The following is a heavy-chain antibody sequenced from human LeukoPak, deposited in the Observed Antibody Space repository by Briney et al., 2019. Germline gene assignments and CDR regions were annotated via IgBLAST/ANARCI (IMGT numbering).Heavy chain of an antibody. CDR3: AKALISGYSGYGSFDY. D-gene: IGHD5-12*01. J-gene: IGHJ4*02. CDR2: ISGSGGST. CDR1: GFTFSSYA. V-gene: IGHV3-23*01. Sequence: GGSLRLSCAASGFTFSSYAMSWVRQAPGKGLEWVSAISGSGGSTYYADSVKGRFTISRDNSKNTLYLRMNSLRAEDTAVYYCAKALISGYSGYGSFDYWGQGTLVTVSS.